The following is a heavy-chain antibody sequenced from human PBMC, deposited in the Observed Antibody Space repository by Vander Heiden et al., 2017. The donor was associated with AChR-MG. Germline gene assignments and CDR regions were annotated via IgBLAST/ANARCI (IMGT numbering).Heavy chain of an antibody. V-gene: IGHV4-39*01. CDR2: IYYSGST. D-gene: IGHD3-3*01. Sequence: QLQLQESGPGLVKPSETLSLTCTVSGGSISSSSYYWGWIRQPPGKGLEWIGSIYYSGSTYYNPSLKSRVTISVDTSKNQFSLKLSSVTAADTAVYYCARSTYPVYYDFWSGAWFDPWGQGTLVTVSS. J-gene: IGHJ5*02. CDR3: ARSTYPVYYDFWSGAWFDP. CDR1: GGSISSSSYY.